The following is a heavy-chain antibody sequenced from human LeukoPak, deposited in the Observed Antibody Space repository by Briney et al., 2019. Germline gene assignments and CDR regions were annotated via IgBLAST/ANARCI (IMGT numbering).Heavy chain of an antibody. Sequence: PSETLSLTCSVSGGSISSYYWSWVRQPPGKGLEWIGYIYYSGSTNYNPSLKSRVTISVDTSKNQFSLKLSSVTAADTAVYYCARVPASTSLWGQGTLVAVSS. CDR2: IYYSGST. CDR3: ARVPASTSL. V-gene: IGHV4-59*01. J-gene: IGHJ4*02. CDR1: GGSISSYY. D-gene: IGHD2-2*01.